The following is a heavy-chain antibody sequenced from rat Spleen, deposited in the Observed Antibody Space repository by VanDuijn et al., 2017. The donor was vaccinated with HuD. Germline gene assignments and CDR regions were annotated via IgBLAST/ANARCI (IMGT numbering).Heavy chain of an antibody. CDR1: GFSLTDYS. J-gene: IGHJ4*01. Sequence: VQLKESGPGLVQPSQTLSLTCTVSGFSLTDYSVHWVRQPPGKGLEWMGVMWSGGSTAYNSALKSRLSISRDTSKSQVFLKINSLQTEDTAIYYCTRQSNYPWYVMDAWGQGASVTVSS. CDR2: MWSGGST. CDR3: TRQSNYPWYVMDA. V-gene: IGHV2S63*01. D-gene: IGHD1-4*01.